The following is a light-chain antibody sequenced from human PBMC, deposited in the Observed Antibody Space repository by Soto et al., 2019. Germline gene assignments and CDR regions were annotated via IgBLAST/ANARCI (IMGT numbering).Light chain of an antibody. CDR2: GAS. J-gene: IGKJ2*01. V-gene: IGKV3-20*01. Sequence: EIVLTQSPGTLSVSPGDSATLSCRASQSLTSDYLAWYQQRPGQAPRLLIYGASRRATGIPDRFSGYKSGTDFTPTISRLAPEDSAIYYCQQSASWYTFGQGTKLEIK. CDR3: QQSASWYT. CDR1: QSLTSDY.